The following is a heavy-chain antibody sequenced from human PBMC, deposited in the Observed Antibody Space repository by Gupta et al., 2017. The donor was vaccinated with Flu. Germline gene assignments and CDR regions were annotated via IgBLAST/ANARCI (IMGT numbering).Heavy chain of an antibody. CDR1: GVTFRSYV. Sequence: QVQLVQSGAEVKKPGSSVMVSCKASGVTFRSYVINWVRQAPGQGLEWMGGIIPVFGPTNYAQKFQGRVTITADESTSTAYLELSSLRSEDTAVYYCARKGGGHCSGGTCYSFDYWGQGTLVIVSS. J-gene: IGHJ4*02. CDR3: ARKGGGHCSGGTCYSFDY. CDR2: IIPVFGPT. V-gene: IGHV1-69*01. D-gene: IGHD2-15*01.